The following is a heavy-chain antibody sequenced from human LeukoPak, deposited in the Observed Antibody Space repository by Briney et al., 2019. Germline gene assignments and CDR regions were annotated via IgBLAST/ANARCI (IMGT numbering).Heavy chain of an antibody. J-gene: IGHJ4*02. CDR2: INPNSGGT. CDR3: ARDGVVTSNGNY. D-gene: IGHD3-3*01. CDR1: GYTFTTYY. V-gene: IGHV1-2*02. Sequence: ASVKVSCKASGYTFTTYYMHWVRQAPGQGLEWMGWINPNSGGTNYAQKFQGRVTMIRDTSISTAYMELNRLRSDDTAVCYCARDGVVTSNGNYWGQGTLVTVSS.